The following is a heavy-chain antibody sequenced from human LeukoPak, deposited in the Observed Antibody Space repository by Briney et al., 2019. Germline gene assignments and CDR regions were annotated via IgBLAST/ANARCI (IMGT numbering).Heavy chain of an antibody. CDR1: GGSISSSSYY. J-gene: IGHJ4*02. CDR3: ARVGSSWDYFDY. D-gene: IGHD6-13*01. CDR2: IYYSGST. Sequence: PSETLSLTCTVSGGSISSSSYYWGWIRQPPGKGLEWIGSIYYSGSTYYNPSLMSRVTISVDTSKNQFSLKLSSVTAADTAVYYCARVGSSWDYFDYWGQGTLVTVSS. V-gene: IGHV4-39*07.